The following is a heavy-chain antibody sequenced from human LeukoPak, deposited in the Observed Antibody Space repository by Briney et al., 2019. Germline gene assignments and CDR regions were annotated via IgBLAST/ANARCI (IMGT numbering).Heavy chain of an antibody. CDR1: GFTFSDYY. V-gene: IGHV3-11*04. J-gene: IGHJ4*02. Sequence: GGSLLLSCAASGFTFSDYYMSWIRPAAGKGLEWVSYISSSGSTIYYADSVKGRFTISSDNAKNSLYLQMNSLRAEDTAVYYCARATTPSYDSTGYSDYWGQGTLVTVSS. CDR2: ISSSGSTI. D-gene: IGHD3-22*01. CDR3: ARATTPSYDSTGYSDY.